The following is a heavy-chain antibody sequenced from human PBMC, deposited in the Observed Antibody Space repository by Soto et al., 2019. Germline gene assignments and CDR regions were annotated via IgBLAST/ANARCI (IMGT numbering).Heavy chain of an antibody. J-gene: IGHJ4*02. CDR2: IIPLFGTT. Sequence: VASVKVSCKASGGTFSSYTIAWVRQAPGQGPEWMGEIIPLFGTTNYVEKFQGRLTITADASTSTAYMELSSLRSEDTAMYYCARDSIAAAGTDYWGQGTLVTVSS. CDR1: GGTFSSYT. CDR3: ARDSIAAAGTDY. V-gene: IGHV1-69*13. D-gene: IGHD6-13*01.